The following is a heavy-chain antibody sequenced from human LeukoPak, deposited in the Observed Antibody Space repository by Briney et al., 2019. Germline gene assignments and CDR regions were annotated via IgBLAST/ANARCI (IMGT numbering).Heavy chain of an antibody. D-gene: IGHD6-13*01. J-gene: IGHJ2*01. V-gene: IGHV3-9*01. Sequence: PGGSLRLSCAASGFTFDDYAMHWVRQAPGKGLEWVSGISWNSGSIGYADSVKGRFTISRDNAKNSLYLQMNSLRAEDTALYYCAKALPGGIAAAGTGYWYFDLWGRGTLDTVSS. CDR2: ISWNSGSI. CDR1: GFTFDDYA. CDR3: AKALPGGIAAAGTGYWYFDL.